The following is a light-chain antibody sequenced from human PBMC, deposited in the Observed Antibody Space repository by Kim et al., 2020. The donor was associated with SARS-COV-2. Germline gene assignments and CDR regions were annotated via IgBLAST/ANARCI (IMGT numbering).Light chain of an antibody. V-gene: IGKV3-15*01. J-gene: IGKJ2*01. CDR2: GAS. CDR3: QQYSHWPPYT. Sequence: VSPGERVTLACRASQSVDTNLAWYQQKPGQAPRLLIYGASTRATDIPARFSGSGSGTEFTLIVSSLQSEDFAVYYCQQYSHWPPYTFGQGTKLEI. CDR1: QSVDTN.